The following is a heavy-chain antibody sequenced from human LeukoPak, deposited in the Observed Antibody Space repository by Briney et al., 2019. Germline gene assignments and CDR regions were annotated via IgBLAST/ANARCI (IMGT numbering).Heavy chain of an antibody. Sequence: ASVKVSCKASGYTFTSYGISWVRQAPGQGLEWMGWISAYNGNTNYAQKLQGRVTMTTDTSTSTAYMELRSLRSDGTAVYYCARDPPMVRGVINIPFDYWGQGTLVTVSS. CDR1: GYTFTSYG. V-gene: IGHV1-18*01. CDR2: ISAYNGNT. D-gene: IGHD3-10*01. J-gene: IGHJ4*02. CDR3: ARDPPMVRGVINIPFDY.